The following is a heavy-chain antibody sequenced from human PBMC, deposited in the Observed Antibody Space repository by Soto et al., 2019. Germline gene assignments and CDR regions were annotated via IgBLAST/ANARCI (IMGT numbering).Heavy chain of an antibody. Sequence: EVQLLESGGGLVQPGGSLRLSCAASGFTFSSYAMSWVRQAPGKGLEWVSAISGSGGSTYYADSVKGRFTISRDNSKNTLYLQMNSLRAEDTSVYYCAKVVVATIIDLNYFDYWGQGTLVTVSS. CDR2: ISGSGGST. J-gene: IGHJ4*02. CDR3: AKVVVATIIDLNYFDY. D-gene: IGHD5-12*01. CDR1: GFTFSSYA. V-gene: IGHV3-23*01.